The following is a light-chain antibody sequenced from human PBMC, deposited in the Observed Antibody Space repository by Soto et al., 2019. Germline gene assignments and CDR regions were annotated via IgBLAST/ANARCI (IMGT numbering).Light chain of an antibody. J-gene: IGKJ5*01. Sequence: DIVLTQSPGTLSLSPGERATLSCRASQTVDSNFLAWYQQKPGQAPRLFIYAASTRATGIPDRFSGSGSGTDFTLTISRLEPEDFAVYYCQQYGSSITFGQGTRLEIK. CDR2: AAS. V-gene: IGKV3-20*01. CDR3: QQYGSSIT. CDR1: QTVDSNF.